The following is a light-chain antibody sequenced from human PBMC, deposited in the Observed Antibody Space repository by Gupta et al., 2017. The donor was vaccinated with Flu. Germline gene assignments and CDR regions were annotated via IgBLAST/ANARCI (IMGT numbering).Light chain of an antibody. V-gene: IGKV4-1*01. CDR2: WAS. J-gene: IGKJ2*03. CDR1: QSVLYSSNNKNY. Sequence: IVMTQPPASLAVSLGGRATINCKPSQSVLYSSNNKNYLAWYQQKPGQPPKLLIYWASTRESGVPDRFSGSGSGTDFTLTISSLQAEDVAVYYWQQYDSTLRFGQGTKLEIK. CDR3: QQYDSTLR.